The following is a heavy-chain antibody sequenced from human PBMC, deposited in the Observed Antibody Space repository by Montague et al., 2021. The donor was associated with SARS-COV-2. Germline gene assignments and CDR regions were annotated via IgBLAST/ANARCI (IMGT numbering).Heavy chain of an antibody. V-gene: IGHV3-30-3*01. Sequence: SLRLSCAASGFTFSSYAMHWVRQAPGKGLEWVAVISYDGSNKYYADSVKGRFTISRDNSKNTLYLQMNSLRAEDTAVYYCASPLIYHYFDYWGQGTLVTVSS. J-gene: IGHJ4*02. D-gene: IGHD5-12*01. CDR2: ISYDGSNK. CDR1: GFTFSSYA. CDR3: ASPLIYHYFDY.